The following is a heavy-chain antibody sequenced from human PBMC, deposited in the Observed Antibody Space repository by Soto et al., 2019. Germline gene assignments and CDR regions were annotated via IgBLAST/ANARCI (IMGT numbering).Heavy chain of an antibody. CDR1: GYDFSNYC. J-gene: IGHJ4*02. CDR3: AREWLDLRAFTYASDY. CDR2: INVANGDT. V-gene: IGHV1-3*01. D-gene: IGHD6-19*01. Sequence: QVQLVQSGAEVKKPGASVKVSCKASGYDFSNYCMHWVRQAPGQRLEWMGWINVANGDTKYSQTFQGRVTITRATSASTAYRDLSSLNSEDTAVYYCAREWLDLRAFTYASDYWGQGALVTVSS.